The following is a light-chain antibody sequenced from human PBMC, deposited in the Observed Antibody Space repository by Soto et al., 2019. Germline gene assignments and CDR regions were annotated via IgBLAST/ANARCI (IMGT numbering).Light chain of an antibody. CDR3: QQSYGPPIT. J-gene: IGKJ5*01. V-gene: IGKV1-39*01. CDR2: LAS. Sequence: DIQMTQSPSSLSAFVGDRVTITCRASQTISNYLNWYQQRPGKAPKLLIYLASSLQSGVPSRFGGSGSGTEFTLTISSLQPEDSATYYCQQSYGPPITFGQGTRLEIK. CDR1: QTISNY.